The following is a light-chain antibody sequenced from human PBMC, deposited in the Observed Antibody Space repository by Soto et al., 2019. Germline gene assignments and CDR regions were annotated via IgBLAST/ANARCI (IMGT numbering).Light chain of an antibody. Sequence: DIPMTQSPSTLSGSVGDRITITCRASQSISSWLAWYQQKPGKAPKLLIYDASSLESGVPSRFSGSGSGTEFTLTISSLQPDDFATYYCQQYNSYSWTFGQGTKVDIK. V-gene: IGKV1-5*01. CDR3: QQYNSYSWT. CDR1: QSISSW. J-gene: IGKJ1*01. CDR2: DAS.